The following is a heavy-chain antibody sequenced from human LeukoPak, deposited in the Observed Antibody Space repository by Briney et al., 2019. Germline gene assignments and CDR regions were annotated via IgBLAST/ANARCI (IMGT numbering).Heavy chain of an antibody. Sequence: ASVKVSCKASGGTFSSYAISWVRQAPGQGLEWMGGIIPIFGTANYAQKFQGRVTITTGESTSTAYMELRSLRYEDTAVYYCARAMGSSSSWFDPWGQGTLVTVSS. D-gene: IGHD6-6*01. J-gene: IGHJ5*02. CDR2: IIPIFGTA. V-gene: IGHV1-69*05. CDR1: GGTFSSYA. CDR3: ARAMGSSSSWFDP.